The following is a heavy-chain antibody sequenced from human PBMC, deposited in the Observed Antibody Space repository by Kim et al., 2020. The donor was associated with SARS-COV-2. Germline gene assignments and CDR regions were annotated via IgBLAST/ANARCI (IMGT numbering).Heavy chain of an antibody. D-gene: IGHD6-13*01. V-gene: IGHV3-15*01. CDR3: SRMCSCDKCDF. J-gene: IGHJ4*02. Sequence: YAEPRKARFTISKDESKNTLYVQMNSLKTEDTTLYYCSRMCSCDKCDFWGQGTLVTVSS.